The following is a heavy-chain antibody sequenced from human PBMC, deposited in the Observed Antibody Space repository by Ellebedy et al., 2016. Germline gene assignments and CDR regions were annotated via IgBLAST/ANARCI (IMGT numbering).Heavy chain of an antibody. CDR1: GFTFSSYW. J-gene: IGHJ4*02. D-gene: IGHD6-13*01. CDR3: AREGTGYSSLHFDY. Sequence: GGSLRLXCAASGFTFSSYWMHWVRQAPGKGLVWVSRINSDGSSTSYADSVKGRFTISRDNAKNTLYLQMNSLRAEDTAVYYCAREGTGYSSLHFDYWGQGTLVTVSS. CDR2: INSDGSST. V-gene: IGHV3-74*01.